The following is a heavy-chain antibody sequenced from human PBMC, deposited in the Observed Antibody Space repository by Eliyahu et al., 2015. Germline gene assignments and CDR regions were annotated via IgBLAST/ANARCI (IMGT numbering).Heavy chain of an antibody. CDR1: GFTFGSYS. CDR2: ISYTGGND. Sequence: QVQLVESGGGVVQPGRSLRLPCAASGFTFGSYSMHXVRQAPGKGLEWVAVISYTGGNDFYADSVKGRFTISRDNSKNTLYLEMNVLKPEDTALYYCARETDGDYYFDYWGQGTLVAVSS. CDR3: ARETDGDYYFDY. J-gene: IGHJ4*02. D-gene: IGHD3-10*01. V-gene: IGHV3-30-3*01.